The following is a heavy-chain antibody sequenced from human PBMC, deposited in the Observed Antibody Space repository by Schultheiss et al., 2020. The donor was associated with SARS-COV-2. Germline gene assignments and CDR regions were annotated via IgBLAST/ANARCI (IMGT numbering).Heavy chain of an antibody. J-gene: IGHJ4*02. CDR2: IYSSGST. Sequence: SETLSLTCTVSGGSISSNYWSWIRQSPGKGLEWIGYIYSSGSTKYNPSLKSRVTMSVDTSKNQYSLQLSSVTAADTAVYYCARRSYASSSFFYSWGQGNLVTVS. V-gene: IGHV4-59*01. D-gene: IGHD6-13*01. CDR1: GGSISSNY. CDR3: ARRSYASSSFFYS.